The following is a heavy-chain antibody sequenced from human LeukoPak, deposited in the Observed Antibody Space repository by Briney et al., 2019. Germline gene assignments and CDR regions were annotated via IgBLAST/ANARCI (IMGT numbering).Heavy chain of an antibody. CDR2: IWYDGSNK. V-gene: IGHV3-33*01. D-gene: IGHD3-16*02. CDR1: GFTFSSYG. J-gene: IGHJ4*02. Sequence: GGSLRLSCAASGFTFSSYGMHRVRQAPGKGLEWVAVIWYDGSNKYYADSVKGRFTISRDNSKNTLYLQMNSLRAEDTAVYYCARVERTPFWGSYRYGVGPFDYWGQGTLVTVSS. CDR3: ARVERTPFWGSYRYGVGPFDY.